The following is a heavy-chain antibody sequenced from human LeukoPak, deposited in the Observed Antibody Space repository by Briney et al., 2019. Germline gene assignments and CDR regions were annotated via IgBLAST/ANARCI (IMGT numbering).Heavy chain of an antibody. V-gene: IGHV1-69*05. J-gene: IGHJ4*02. CDR2: IIPMFDTI. Sequence: SVKVSCKASGGTFSNFGISWVRQAPGQGHEWMGGIIPMFDTINYAQKFQGRVTITTDESTSTAYMELSSLRSDDTAVYYCARDVLAARHPAYFDYWGQGTLVTVSS. CDR1: GGTFSNFG. CDR3: ARDVLAARHPAYFDY. D-gene: IGHD6-6*01.